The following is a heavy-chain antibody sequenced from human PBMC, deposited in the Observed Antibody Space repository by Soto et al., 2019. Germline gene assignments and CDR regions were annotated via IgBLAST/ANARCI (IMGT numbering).Heavy chain of an antibody. CDR2: IYIDGHIK. CDR1: GFIFSNFG. V-gene: IGHV3-30*12. CDR3: TTWHGSINYDH. J-gene: IGHJ4*02. D-gene: IGHD2-2*03. Sequence: LRLSCAASGFIFSNFGMHCVRQAPVKGLERVTAIYIDGHIKEYPDPVKDRFTVSRDNSKNILYLHMDSLRAEETAIHYCTTWHGSINYDHWGQGTMVTVSS.